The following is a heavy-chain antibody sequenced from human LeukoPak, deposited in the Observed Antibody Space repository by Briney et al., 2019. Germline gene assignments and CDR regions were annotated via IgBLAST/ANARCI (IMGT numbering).Heavy chain of an antibody. CDR2: MNPNSGNT. Sequence: RASVKVSCKASGYTFTSYDINWVRQATGQGLEWMGWMNPNSGNTGYAQKFQGRVTMTRNTSISTAYMELSSLRSEDTAVYYCARVPMTTVTPDFGYWGQGTLVTVSS. CDR3: ARVPMTTVTPDFGY. CDR1: GYTFTSYD. V-gene: IGHV1-8*01. D-gene: IGHD4-17*01. J-gene: IGHJ4*02.